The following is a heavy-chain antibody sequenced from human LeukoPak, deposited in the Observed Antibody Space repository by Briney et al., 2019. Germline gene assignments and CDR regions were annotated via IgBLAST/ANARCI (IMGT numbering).Heavy chain of an antibody. V-gene: IGHV4-31*03. Sequence: SQTLSLTCTVSGGSISSGGSYWSWIHQHPGKGLEWTGYIYYSGSTYYNPSLKSRVTISVDTSKNQFSLRLSSVTAADTAVYYCARDSMAAANWFDPWGQGTLVTVSS. D-gene: IGHD6-13*01. CDR2: IYYSGST. CDR3: ARDSMAAANWFDP. J-gene: IGHJ5*02. CDR1: GGSISSGGSY.